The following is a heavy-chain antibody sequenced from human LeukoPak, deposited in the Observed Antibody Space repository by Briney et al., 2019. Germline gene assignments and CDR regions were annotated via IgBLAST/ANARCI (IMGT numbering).Heavy chain of an antibody. Sequence: GGSLRLSCAASGFTFSDYYMSWIRQAPGKGLEWVSYISSSGSTIYYADSVKGRFTISRDNAKNSLYLQMNSLRAEDTAVYYCAKDISRDRLGIAVDYWGQGTLVTVSS. J-gene: IGHJ4*02. CDR3: AKDISRDRLGIAVDY. V-gene: IGHV3-11*01. CDR2: ISSSGSTI. D-gene: IGHD6-13*01. CDR1: GFTFSDYY.